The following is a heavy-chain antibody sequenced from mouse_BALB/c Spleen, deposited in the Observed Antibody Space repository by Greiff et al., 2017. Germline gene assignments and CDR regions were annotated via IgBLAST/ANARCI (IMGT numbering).Heavy chain of an antibody. V-gene: IGHV1S81*02. Sequence: QVQLKESGAELVKPGASVKLSCKASGYTFTSYWMHWVKQRPGQGLEWIGEINPSNGRTNYNEKFKSKATLTVDKSSSTAYMQLSSLTSEDSAVYYCARERDYWGQGTLVTVSA. CDR2: INPSNGRT. CDR1: GYTFTSYW. J-gene: IGHJ3*01. CDR3: ARERDY.